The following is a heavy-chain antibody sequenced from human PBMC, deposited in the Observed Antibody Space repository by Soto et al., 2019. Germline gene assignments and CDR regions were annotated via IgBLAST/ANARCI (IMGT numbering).Heavy chain of an antibody. CDR3: AKDTEHGPYGMDV. CDR1: GFTFSSYG. Sequence: QVQLVESGGGVVQPGRSLRLSCAASGFTFSSYGMHWVRQAPGKGLEWVAVISYDGSNKYYADSVKGRFTISRDNSKNTLYLQINSLRAEDTAVYYCAKDTEHGPYGMDVWGQGTTVTVSS. V-gene: IGHV3-30*18. CDR2: ISYDGSNK. J-gene: IGHJ6*02.